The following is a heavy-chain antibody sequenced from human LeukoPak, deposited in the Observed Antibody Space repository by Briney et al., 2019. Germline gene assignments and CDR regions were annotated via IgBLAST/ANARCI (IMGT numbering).Heavy chain of an antibody. D-gene: IGHD2-15*01. CDR3: ARDPTPLGYCSGGSCYMGY. V-gene: IGHV1-46*01. J-gene: IGHJ4*02. Sequence: ASVKVSCKASGYTFTSYYMHWVRQAPGQGLEWRGIINPSGGSTSYAQKFQGRVTMTRDTSTSTVYMELSSLRSEDTAVYYCARDPTPLGYCSGGSCYMGYWGQGTLVTVSS. CDR2: INPSGGST. CDR1: GYTFTSYY.